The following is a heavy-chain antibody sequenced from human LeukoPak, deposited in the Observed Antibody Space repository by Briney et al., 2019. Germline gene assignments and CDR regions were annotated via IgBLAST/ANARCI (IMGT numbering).Heavy chain of an antibody. D-gene: IGHD4/OR15-4a*01. J-gene: IGHJ4*02. CDR3: ASILYGANGFDY. V-gene: IGHV4-59*02. CDR2: INYSGST. Sequence: SETLSLTXAVSGGSVSSYHWTWVRQVPGKGLEWIGYINYSGSTIWNPSLETRVTISVDTSKNQLSLKLTSVTAADTAVYYCASILYGANGFDYWGQGTLVTVSS. CDR1: GGSVSSYH.